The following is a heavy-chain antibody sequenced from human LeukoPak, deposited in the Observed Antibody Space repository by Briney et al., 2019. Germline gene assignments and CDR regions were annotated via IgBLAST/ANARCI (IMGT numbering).Heavy chain of an antibody. J-gene: IGHJ4*02. CDR3: ATGPSVWAGFYFDY. V-gene: IGHV4-61*02. D-gene: IGHD3-16*01. CDR2: IYTSGST. CDR1: GGSISSGSYY. Sequence: SETLSLTCTVSGGSISSGSYYWSWIRQPAGKGLEWIGRIYTSGSTNYNPSLKSRVTISVDTSKNQFSLKLSSVTAADTAVYYCATGPSVWAGFYFDYWGQGTLVTVSS.